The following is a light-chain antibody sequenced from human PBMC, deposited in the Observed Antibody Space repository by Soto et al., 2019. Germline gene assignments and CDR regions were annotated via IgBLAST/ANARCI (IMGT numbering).Light chain of an antibody. J-gene: IGLJ1*01. CDR3: VLYMGGGTYV. Sequence: QTVVPQEPSFSVSPGGTVTLTCGLSSGSVSTGHFPSWYQQTPGQAPRTLIYGTNSRASGVPDRFSGSILGTKAALTITGAQADDESDYSCVLYMGGGTYVFGAGTKLTVL. CDR1: SGSVSTGHF. V-gene: IGLV8-61*01. CDR2: GTN.